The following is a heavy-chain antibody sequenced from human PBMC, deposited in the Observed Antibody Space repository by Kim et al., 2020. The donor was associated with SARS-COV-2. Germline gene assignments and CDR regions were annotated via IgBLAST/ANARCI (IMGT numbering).Heavy chain of an antibody. D-gene: IGHD5-12*01. V-gene: IGHV3-23*01. Sequence: GGSLRLSCVASGFTFTTYAMGWVRQAPGKGLEWVSAISNTGDSTFYAESVKGRFTISRDNSKNTLYLQMNNLRADDTAIYHCAKVLTWTYFDYWGQGTLVTVSS. CDR2: ISNTGDST. J-gene: IGHJ4*02. CDR3: AKVLTWTYFDY. CDR1: GFTFTTYA.